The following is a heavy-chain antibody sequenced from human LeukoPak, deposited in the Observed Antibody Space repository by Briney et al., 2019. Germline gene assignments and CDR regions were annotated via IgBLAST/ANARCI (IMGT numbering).Heavy chain of an antibody. D-gene: IGHD6-6*01. V-gene: IGHV1-2*02. J-gene: IGHJ4*02. CDR1: GYTFTGYY. Sequence: ASVKVSCKASGYTFTGYYMHWVRQAPGQGLEWMGWINPNSGGTNYAQKFRGRVTVTRDTSTNTVYMELSSLRSDDTAVYYCARGAPTGYAISSGRYDYWGQGTLVTVST. CDR2: INPNSGGT. CDR3: ARGAPTGYAISSGRYDY.